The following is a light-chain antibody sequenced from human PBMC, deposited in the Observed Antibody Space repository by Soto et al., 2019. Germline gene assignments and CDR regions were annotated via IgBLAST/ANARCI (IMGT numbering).Light chain of an antibody. V-gene: IGKV3-20*01. Sequence: ENVLTQSPGTLSLSPGERATLSCRASQSVSSNNLAWYQQKPGQAPRLLIYGASSRATGIPDRFSGSGSGTDFTLTITRLEPEDFAVYYCQQYGISPWTFGQGTKVDI. CDR3: QQYGISPWT. CDR2: GAS. J-gene: IGKJ1*01. CDR1: QSVSSNN.